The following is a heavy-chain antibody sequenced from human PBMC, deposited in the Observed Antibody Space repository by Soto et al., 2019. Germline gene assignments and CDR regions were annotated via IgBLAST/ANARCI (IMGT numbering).Heavy chain of an antibody. D-gene: IGHD3-9*01. CDR3: AKDDYDILTGPSS. Sequence: PLRHSYAASGFTFEDYAMHWIRQAPGKGLEWVSGIIWNSGSIGYADSVNGRFTISRNNPKNSLYLQMNSLRAEDTALYYCAKDDYDILTGPSSRGQGTPVTVSS. CDR2: IIWNSGSI. CDR1: GFTFEDYA. J-gene: IGHJ4*02. V-gene: IGHV3-9*01.